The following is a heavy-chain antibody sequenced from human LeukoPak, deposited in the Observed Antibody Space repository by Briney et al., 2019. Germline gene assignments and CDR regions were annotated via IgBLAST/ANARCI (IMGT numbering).Heavy chain of an antibody. CDR1: GFTFSSYA. D-gene: IGHD1-26*01. Sequence: GGSLRLSCAASGFTFSSYAMHWVRQAPGKGLEWVAVISYDGSNKYYADSVKGRFTISRDNSKNTLYLQMNSLRAEDTAVYYCARESLLEVGEGAFDIWGQGTMVTVSS. CDR3: ARESLLEVGEGAFDI. CDR2: ISYDGSNK. J-gene: IGHJ3*02. V-gene: IGHV3-30*01.